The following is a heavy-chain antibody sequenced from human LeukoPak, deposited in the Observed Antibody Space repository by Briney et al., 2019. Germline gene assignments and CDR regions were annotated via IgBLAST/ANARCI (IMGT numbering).Heavy chain of an antibody. CDR2: INSDGSST. J-gene: IGHJ4*02. CDR3: ARGALHNYFDY. Sequence: GGSLRLSCAASGFTFSSYWMHWVRQAPGKGLVWVSRINSDGSSTSYADSVKGRFTISRDNAKNTLSLQMNSLRAEDTAVYYCARGALHNYFDYWDQGTLVTVSS. V-gene: IGHV3-74*01. CDR1: GFTFSSYW.